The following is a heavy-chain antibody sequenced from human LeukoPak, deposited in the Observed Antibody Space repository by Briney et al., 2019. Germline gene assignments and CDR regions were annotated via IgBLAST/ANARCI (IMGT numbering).Heavy chain of an antibody. CDR3: ARRAPSHDFDD. CDR1: GFTFSSYW. CDR2: INSDGSST. Sequence: PGGSLRLSCAASGFTFSSYWMHWVRQAPGKGLVWVSRINSDGSSTSYADSVKGRFTISRDNAKNTLYLQMNSLRAEDTAIYYCARRAPSHDFDDWGQGTLVTVSS. V-gene: IGHV3-74*01. J-gene: IGHJ4*02.